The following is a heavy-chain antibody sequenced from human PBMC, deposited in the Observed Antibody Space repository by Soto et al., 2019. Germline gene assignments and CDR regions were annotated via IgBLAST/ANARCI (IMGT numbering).Heavy chain of an antibody. V-gene: IGHV3-30*18. CDR1: GFTFSSYG. D-gene: IGHD6-13*01. Sequence: PGGSLRLSCAASGFTFSSYGMHWVRQAPGKGLEWVAVISYDGSNKYYADSVKGRFTISRDNSKNTLYLQMNSLRAEDTAVYYCAKDSGAAAGPGNWFDPWGQGTLVTVSS. CDR3: AKDSGAAAGPGNWFDP. CDR2: ISYDGSNK. J-gene: IGHJ5*02.